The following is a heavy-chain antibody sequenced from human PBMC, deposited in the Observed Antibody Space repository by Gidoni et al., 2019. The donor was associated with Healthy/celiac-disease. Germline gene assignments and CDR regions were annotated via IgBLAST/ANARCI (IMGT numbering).Heavy chain of an antibody. CDR2: INHSGST. Sequence: QVQLQQWGAGLLKPSETLSLTCAVYGGSFSGYYWSWIRQPPGKGLEWIGEINHSGSTNYNPSLKSRVTISVDTSKNQFSLKLSSVTAADTAVYYCARVPVIVVVTAIPSAFDIWGQGTMVTVSS. V-gene: IGHV4-34*01. J-gene: IGHJ3*02. CDR1: GGSFSGYY. CDR3: ARVPVIVVVTAIPSAFDI. D-gene: IGHD2-21*02.